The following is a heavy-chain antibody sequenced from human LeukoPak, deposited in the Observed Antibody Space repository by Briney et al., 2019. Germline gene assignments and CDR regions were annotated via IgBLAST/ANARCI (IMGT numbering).Heavy chain of an antibody. CDR2: IWYDGSNK. CDR3: ARDSDIVVVPAAMHGAFDI. J-gene: IGHJ3*02. CDR1: GFTFRSSG. Sequence: GGSLRLSCAASGFTFRSSGMQWVRQAPGKGLERVAVIWYDGSNKYYADSVKGRFTISRDNSKNTLYLQMNSLRAEDTAVYYCARDSDIVVVPAAMHGAFDIWGQGTMVTVSS. D-gene: IGHD2-2*01. V-gene: IGHV3-33*01.